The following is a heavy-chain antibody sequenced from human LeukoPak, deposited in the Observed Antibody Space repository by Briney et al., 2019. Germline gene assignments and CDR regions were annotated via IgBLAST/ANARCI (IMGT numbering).Heavy chain of an antibody. CDR2: INAGNGNT. D-gene: IGHD2-2*01. CDR3: ARDRAVVPAANRNFDY. V-gene: IGHV1-3*01. J-gene: IGHJ4*02. CDR1: GYTFTSYA. Sequence: ASVKVSCKASGYTFTSYAMHWVRQAPGQKLEWMGWINAGNGNTKYSQKFQGRVTITRDTSASTAYMELSSLRSEDTAVYYCARDRAVVPAANRNFDYWGQGTLVTVSS.